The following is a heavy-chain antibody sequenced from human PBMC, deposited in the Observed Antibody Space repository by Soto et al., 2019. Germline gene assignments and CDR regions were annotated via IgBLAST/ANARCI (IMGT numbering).Heavy chain of an antibody. D-gene: IGHD1-1*01. CDR3: ARDGMTAGDS. V-gene: IGHV4-4*07. CDR1: GVSVSSYS. Sequence: PSETLSLTCIVSGVSVSSYSWSWARKPANKGLEWIGRVYSSVSATYNPSLKSRVTISMDTSENRFSLRLDSVTAADAAVYFCARDGMTAGDSWGPGTLVTVSS. J-gene: IGHJ4*02. CDR2: VYSSVSA.